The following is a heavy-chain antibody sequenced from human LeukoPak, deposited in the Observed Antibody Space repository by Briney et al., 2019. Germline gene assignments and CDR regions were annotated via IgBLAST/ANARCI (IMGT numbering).Heavy chain of an antibody. D-gene: IGHD5-24*01. Sequence: GGSLRLSYAASGFTFSSDSMKWVRQATGKGLEWLSYITSSSNTIYYADSVRGRFTISRDNAKNSLYLQMHSLRAEDTAVFYCARWGDGYNYLSYWGQGTLVTVSS. CDR2: ITSSSNTI. CDR3: ARWGDGYNYLSY. J-gene: IGHJ4*02. V-gene: IGHV3-48*01. CDR1: GFTFSSDS.